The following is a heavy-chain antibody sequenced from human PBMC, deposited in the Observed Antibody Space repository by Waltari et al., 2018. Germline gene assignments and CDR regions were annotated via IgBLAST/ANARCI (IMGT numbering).Heavy chain of an antibody. CDR2: IYYSGST. D-gene: IGHD3-16*02. CDR3: ARERGGGYHDY. Sequence: QVQLQESGSGLVKPSEPLSPTCPVSGGSISSYYRSWIRQPPGKGLGWIGYIYYSGSTNYNPSLKSRVTISVDTSKNQFSLKRGSVTAADTAVYYWARERGGGYHDYWGQGTLVTVSS. J-gene: IGHJ4*02. V-gene: IGHV4-59*01. CDR1: GGSISSYY.